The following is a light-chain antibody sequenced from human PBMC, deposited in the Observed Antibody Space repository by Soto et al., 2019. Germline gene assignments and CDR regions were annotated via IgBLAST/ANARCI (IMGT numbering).Light chain of an antibody. CDR1: QSITNW. CDR3: QQFKSYPIT. J-gene: IGKJ5*01. CDR2: DAS. Sequence: DIQMTQSPSTLSASVGDRVTITCRASQSITNWLAWYQQKPGKAPKLLIYDASNLQNGVPSTFSGSGSGTEFTLTISSLQPEDFGTYYCQQFKSYPITFGQGTRLEIK. V-gene: IGKV1-5*01.